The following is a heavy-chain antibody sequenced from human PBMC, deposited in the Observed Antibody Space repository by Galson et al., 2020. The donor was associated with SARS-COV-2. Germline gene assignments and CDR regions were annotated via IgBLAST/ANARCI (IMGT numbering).Heavy chain of an antibody. D-gene: IGHD6-19*01. V-gene: IGHV4-39*01. CDR2: IYDSGRI. J-gene: IGHJ4*02. CDR3: VRHSRQWLVPGYYFDY. Sequence: SETLSLTCPVFGDSTSRTIYYWGWIRQAPGKGLEWIGSIYDSGRIFYNPSLKSRVTISVDASKSRISLKLNSVPAADTALYYCVRHSRQWLVPGYYFDYWGQGTLATVSS. CDR1: GDSTSRTIYY.